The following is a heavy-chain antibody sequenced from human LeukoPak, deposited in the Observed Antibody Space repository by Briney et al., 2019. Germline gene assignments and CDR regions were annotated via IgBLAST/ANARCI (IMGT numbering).Heavy chain of an antibody. J-gene: IGHJ4*02. CDR2: SNDDGANT. Sequence: GGSLRLSCAASGFTVSNYWMDWVRRSPGKGLGWVSRSNDDGANTNYADAVKGRLTIARDKAKNTLYLQVNRLGVEDTAVYYCVRGTRAWNGVDYWGQGTLVTVSS. CDR3: VRGTRAWNGVDY. V-gene: IGHV3-74*01. CDR1: GFTVSNYW. D-gene: IGHD1-1*01.